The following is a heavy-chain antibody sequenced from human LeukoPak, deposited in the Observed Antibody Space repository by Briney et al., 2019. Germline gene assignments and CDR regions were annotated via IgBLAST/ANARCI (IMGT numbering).Heavy chain of an antibody. CDR3: ARHLSSITSCPNY. CDR1: GYSFTSYW. V-gene: IGHV5-51*01. CDR2: IYPRDSRT. J-gene: IGHJ4*02. Sequence: GESLKISCKGSGYSFTSYWIAGVRQMPGKGLGWMGIIYPRDSRTTYSPPSQSEVTISAAKSLTTPYLQWSSLKASDTAMYYCARHLSSITSCPNYWGPGTLVTVSS. D-gene: IGHD2-2*01.